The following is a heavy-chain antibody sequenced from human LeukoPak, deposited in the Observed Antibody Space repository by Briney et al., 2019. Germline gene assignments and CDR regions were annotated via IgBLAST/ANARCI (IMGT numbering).Heavy chain of an antibody. Sequence: KPSETLSLTCTVSGGSISSSSYYWGWIRQPPGKGLEWIGYIYYSGSTNYNPSLKSRVTISVDTSKNQFSLKLSSVTAADTAVYYCARDKPSYYYDSSGYLDVWGKGTTVTISS. J-gene: IGHJ6*03. D-gene: IGHD3-22*01. CDR1: GGSISSSSYY. CDR3: ARDKPSYYYDSSGYLDV. V-gene: IGHV4-61*01. CDR2: IYYSGST.